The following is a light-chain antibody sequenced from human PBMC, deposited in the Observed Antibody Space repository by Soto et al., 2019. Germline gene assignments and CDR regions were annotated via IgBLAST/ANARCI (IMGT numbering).Light chain of an antibody. Sequence: QSVLTQPASVSGSPGQSITISCTGTSSDVGGYNYVSWYQQHPGKAPKLMIFDVSYRPSGLSNRFSGSKSGNTAPLTISGLQSEDEADYYCTSYSTSTTPHYVFGSGTKVTVL. V-gene: IGLV2-14*03. CDR3: TSYSTSTTPHYV. CDR1: SSDVGGYNY. J-gene: IGLJ1*01. CDR2: DVS.